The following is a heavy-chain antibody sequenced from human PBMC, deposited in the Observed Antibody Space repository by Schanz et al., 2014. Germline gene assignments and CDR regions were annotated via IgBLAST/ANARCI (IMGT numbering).Heavy chain of an antibody. CDR1: GFSFSSYA. CDR3: VRDELLWFGEVLSLDY. J-gene: IGHJ4*02. V-gene: IGHV3-23*01. Sequence: EVQLLESGGGLVEPGGSLRLSCAASGFSFSSYAMGWVRQAPGKGLEWVSGISGSGASTYYADSVKGRFTISRDNSNKTVDQQMNSLRAEDTALYYYVRDELLWFGEVLSLDYWGQGALVTDSS. CDR2: ISGSGAST. D-gene: IGHD3-10*01.